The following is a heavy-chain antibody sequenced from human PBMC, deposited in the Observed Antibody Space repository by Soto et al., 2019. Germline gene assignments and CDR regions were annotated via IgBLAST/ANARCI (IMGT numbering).Heavy chain of an antibody. D-gene: IGHD3-10*01. Sequence: GGSLRLSCAASGFTFSSYGMHWVRQAPGKGLEWVAVISYDGSNKYYADSVKGRFTISRDNSKNTLYLQMNSLRAEDTAVYYCAKDATLWFGEYIIGYFDYWGQGTLVTVSS. CDR2: ISYDGSNK. CDR3: AKDATLWFGEYIIGYFDY. J-gene: IGHJ4*02. CDR1: GFTFSSYG. V-gene: IGHV3-30*18.